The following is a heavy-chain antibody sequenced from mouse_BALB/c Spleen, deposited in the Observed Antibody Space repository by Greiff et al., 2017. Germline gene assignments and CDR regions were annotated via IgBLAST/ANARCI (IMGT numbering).Heavy chain of an antibody. Sequence: EVQVVESGGGLVKPGGSLKLSCAASGFTFSSYAMSWVRQSPEKRLEWVAEISSGGSYTYYPDTVTGRFTISRDNAKNTLYLEMSSLRSEDTAMYYCARDRGGYWGQGTSVTVSS. CDR1: GFTFSSYA. CDR3: ARDRGGY. D-gene: IGHD3-3*01. CDR2: ISSGGSYT. J-gene: IGHJ4*01. V-gene: IGHV5-9-4*01.